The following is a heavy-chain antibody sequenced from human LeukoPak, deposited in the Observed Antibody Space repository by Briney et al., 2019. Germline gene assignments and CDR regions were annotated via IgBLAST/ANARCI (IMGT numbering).Heavy chain of an antibody. J-gene: IGHJ4*02. CDR3: ASSSLTGTTRHYFDY. Sequence: SETLSLTCTVSGGSISSGSYYWSWIRQPAGTGLEWIGRIYTSGSTNYNPSLKSRVTISVDTSKTQFSLKLSSVTAAGTAVYYCASSSLTGTTRHYFDYWGQGTLVTVSS. CDR1: GGSISSGSYY. D-gene: IGHD1-7*01. CDR2: IYTSGST. V-gene: IGHV4-61*02.